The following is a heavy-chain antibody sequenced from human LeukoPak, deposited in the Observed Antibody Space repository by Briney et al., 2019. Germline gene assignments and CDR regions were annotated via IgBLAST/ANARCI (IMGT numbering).Heavy chain of an antibody. Sequence: PGGSLRLSCAASGFTFSNYAMSWVRQAPGKGLEWVSGISGSGSTTYYADSVKGRFTISRDNSKNTLYLQMNSLKAEDTAVYYCGKLMVRGVILSNFDYWGQGTLVTVSS. CDR3: GKLMVRGVILSNFDY. J-gene: IGHJ4*02. V-gene: IGHV3-23*01. CDR1: GFTFSNYA. CDR2: ISGSGSTT. D-gene: IGHD3-10*01.